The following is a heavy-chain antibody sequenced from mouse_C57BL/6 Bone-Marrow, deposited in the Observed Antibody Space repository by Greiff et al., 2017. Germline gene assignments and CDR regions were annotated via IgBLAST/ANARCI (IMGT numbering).Heavy chain of an antibody. J-gene: IGHJ4*01. V-gene: IGHV5-17*01. CDR1: GFTFSDYG. CDR2: ISSGSSSI. D-gene: IGHD2-4*01. Sequence: DVKLVESGGGLVKPGGSLKLSCAASGFTFSDYGMHWVRQAPEKGLEWVAYISSGSSSIYYADKVKGRFTISRDNAKNTLFLKMTSLRSEDTAMYSCAKEGDDYDEAMYYWGQGTSVTVSS. CDR3: AKEGDDYDEAMYY.